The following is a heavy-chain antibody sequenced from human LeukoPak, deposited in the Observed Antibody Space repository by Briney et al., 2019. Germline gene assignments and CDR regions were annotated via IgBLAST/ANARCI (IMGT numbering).Heavy chain of an antibody. D-gene: IGHD2-15*01. Sequence: SETLSLTCAVYGGSFSGYHWSWIRQTPGKGLEWIGEIDPYGGSTYNPSLKSRVTISVDTSKNQFSLKLSSVTAADTAVYYCARRGYIVVVVAAFDYWGQGTLVTVSS. J-gene: IGHJ4*02. CDR2: IDPYGGS. CDR3: ARRGYIVVVVAAFDY. V-gene: IGHV4-34*01. CDR1: GGSFSGYH.